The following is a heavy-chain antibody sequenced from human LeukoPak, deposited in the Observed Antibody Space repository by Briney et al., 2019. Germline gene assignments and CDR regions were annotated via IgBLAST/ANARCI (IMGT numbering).Heavy chain of an antibody. CDR1: GYSFTSYR. Sequence: GESLKISCKGSGYSFTSYRIGWVRQMPGKGLEWMGIIYPRDSDTRYSPSFQGQVTISADKSISTAYLQWSSLKASDTAMYYCARPGYYGDYSFDFWGQGTLVTVSS. D-gene: IGHD4-17*01. CDR3: ARPGYYGDYSFDF. J-gene: IGHJ4*02. CDR2: IYPRDSDT. V-gene: IGHV5-51*01.